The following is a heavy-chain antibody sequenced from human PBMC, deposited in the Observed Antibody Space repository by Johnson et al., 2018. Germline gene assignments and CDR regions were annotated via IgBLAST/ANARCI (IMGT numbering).Heavy chain of an antibody. D-gene: IGHD2-2*01. Sequence: QLVQSGPEVKKPGTSVKVSCQASGFTFSTSAVQWVRQARGQRLEWIGWIVVGSGKANYAQKFQERVTISRDMSTSPAYMELRSLRPDDTAVDYCAADPSMQSYHWGQGTLVTVSS. V-gene: IGHV1-58*01. J-gene: IGHJ4*02. CDR1: GFTFSTSA. CDR3: AADPSMQSYH. CDR2: IVVGSGKA.